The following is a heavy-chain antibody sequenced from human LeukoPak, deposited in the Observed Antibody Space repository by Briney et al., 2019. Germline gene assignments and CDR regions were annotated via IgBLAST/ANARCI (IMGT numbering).Heavy chain of an antibody. CDR3: ASGRQLGY. J-gene: IGHJ4*02. CDR2: IKEDGSEK. CDR1: GFTFSSYW. Sequence: GSLRLSCGASGFTFSSYWMSWVRQAPGKGLEWVANIKEDGSEKYYVASVKGRFSISRDNAKNSLYLQMNSLRAEDTAVYYCASGRQLGYWGQGTLVTVSS. D-gene: IGHD3-16*01. V-gene: IGHV3-7*01.